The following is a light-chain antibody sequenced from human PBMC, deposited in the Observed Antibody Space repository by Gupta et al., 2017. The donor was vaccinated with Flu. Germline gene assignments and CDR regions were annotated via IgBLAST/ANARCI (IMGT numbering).Light chain of an antibody. CDR1: SRDVGGYNY. V-gene: IGLV2-14*01. Sequence: SRDVGGYNYVSWYQQHPGKAPKLMIYEVSNRPSGVSNRFSGSKSGNTASLTISGLQAEDEADYYCSSYTSSSTLDVVFGGGTKLTVL. CDR3: SSYTSSSTLDVV. J-gene: IGLJ2*01. CDR2: EVS.